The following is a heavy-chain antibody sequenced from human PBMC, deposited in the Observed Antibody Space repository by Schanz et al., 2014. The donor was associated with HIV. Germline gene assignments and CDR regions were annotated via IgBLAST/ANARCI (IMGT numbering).Heavy chain of an antibody. V-gene: IGHV3-23*04. J-gene: IGHJ4*02. D-gene: IGHD1-26*01. CDR3: ANQRYSGTYRPFDY. CDR2: IDGVGDNT. CDR1: GFPFAAYA. Sequence: EVLLVESGGGFVQPVGSLRLSCATSGFPFAAYAMTWVRQAPGKGLEWVSAIDGVGDNTYYADSVKGRFTISRDNSKNTVYLRMSGLRAEDTAVYYCANQRYSGTYRPFDYWGRGTLVTVSS.